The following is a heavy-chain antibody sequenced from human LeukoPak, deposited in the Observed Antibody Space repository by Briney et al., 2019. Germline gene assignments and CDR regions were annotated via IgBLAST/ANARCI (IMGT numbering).Heavy chain of an antibody. CDR2: ISSSGSTI. Sequence: GGSLRLSCAASGFTFSSYEMNWIRQAPGKGLEWVSYISSSGSTIYYADSVKGRFTISSDNAKNSLYLQMNSLRAEDTAVYYCATAVATKGGFDYWGQGTLVTVSS. CDR1: GFTFSSYE. CDR3: ATAVATKGGFDY. V-gene: IGHV3-48*03. J-gene: IGHJ4*02. D-gene: IGHD5-12*01.